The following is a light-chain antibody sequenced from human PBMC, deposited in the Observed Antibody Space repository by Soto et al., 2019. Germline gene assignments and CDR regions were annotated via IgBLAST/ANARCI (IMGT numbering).Light chain of an antibody. CDR1: QSVSSI. CDR3: QQYNVWPLT. J-gene: IGKJ4*01. Sequence: EIVMTQSPATLSVSPGERATLSCRASQSVSSILAWYQQKPGQTPKLLIYVASTRATGIPARFSGSGSGTKFTLTICSLQSEDYAVYYSQQYNVWPLTFGAGTKVKFK. CDR2: VAS. V-gene: IGKV3-15*01.